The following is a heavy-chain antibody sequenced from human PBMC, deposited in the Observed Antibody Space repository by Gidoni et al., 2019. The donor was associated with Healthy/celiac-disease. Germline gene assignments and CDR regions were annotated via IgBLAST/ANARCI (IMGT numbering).Heavy chain of an antibody. CDR2: IAYDGSNK. CDR3: EKDRPYYYGSGSYGHFDY. J-gene: IGHJ4*02. V-gene: IGHV3-30*18. Sequence: FSSYGMHWVRQAPGKGLEWVAVIAYDGSNKYYADSVKGRFTISRDHSKNTLYLQMNSLRAEDTAVYYCEKDRPYYYGSGSYGHFDYWGQGTLVTVSS. D-gene: IGHD3-10*01. CDR1: FSSYG.